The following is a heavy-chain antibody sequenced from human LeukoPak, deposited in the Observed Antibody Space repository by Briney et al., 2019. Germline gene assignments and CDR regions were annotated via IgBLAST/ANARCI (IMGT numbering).Heavy chain of an antibody. Sequence: PGGSLRLSCAASGFTFSSYSMNWVRQAPGKGLEWVSYISSSSSTIYYADSVKGRFTISRDNAKNSLYLQMNSLRAEDTAVYYCARERGGWIVVDLDAFDIWGQGTMVTVSS. CDR1: GFTFSSYS. CDR3: ARERGGWIVVDLDAFDI. CDR2: ISSSSSTI. J-gene: IGHJ3*02. D-gene: IGHD3-22*01. V-gene: IGHV3-48*04.